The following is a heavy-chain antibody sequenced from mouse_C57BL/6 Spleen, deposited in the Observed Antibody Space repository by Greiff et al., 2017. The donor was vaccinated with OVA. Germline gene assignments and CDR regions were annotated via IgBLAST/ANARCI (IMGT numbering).Heavy chain of an antibody. D-gene: IGHD3-2*02. J-gene: IGHJ4*01. CDR2: IHPNSGST. Sequence: QVQLQQPGAELVKPGASVKLSCKASGYTFTSYWMHWVKQRPGQGLEWIGMIHPNSGSTNYNEKFKSKATLTVDKSSSTAYMQLSSLTSEDSAVYYCARRQLRPYAMDYWGQGTSVTVSS. CDR3: ARRQLRPYAMDY. V-gene: IGHV1-64*01. CDR1: GYTFTSYW.